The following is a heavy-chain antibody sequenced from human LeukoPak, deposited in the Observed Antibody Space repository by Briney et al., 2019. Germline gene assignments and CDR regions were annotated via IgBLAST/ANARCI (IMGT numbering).Heavy chain of an antibody. CDR3: ARERGSGSYGFYGMDV. CDR2: IYHSGST. CDR1: GGSISSGGYS. Sequence: SETLSLTCAVSGGSISSGGYSWSWIRQPPGKGLEWIGYIYHSGSTYYNPSLKSRVTISVDRSKNQFSLKLSSVTAADTAVYYCARERGSGSYGFYGMDVWGQGTTVTVSS. J-gene: IGHJ6*02. D-gene: IGHD1-26*01. V-gene: IGHV4-30-2*01.